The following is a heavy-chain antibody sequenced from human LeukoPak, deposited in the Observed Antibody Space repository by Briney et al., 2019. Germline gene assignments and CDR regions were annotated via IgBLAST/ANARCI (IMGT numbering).Heavy chain of an antibody. Sequence: ASVTVSCTASGYSFDSFHIAWVRQAPGHGLEWMGWIAVYNGIPKYVENLQGRITMTADTSTRTAYMELRGLTSDDTAVYYCARDHSGFHLDYWGQGTLVTVSS. CDR3: ARDHSGFHLDY. J-gene: IGHJ4*02. CDR1: GYSFDSFH. V-gene: IGHV1-18*01. CDR2: IAVYNGIP. D-gene: IGHD3-10*01.